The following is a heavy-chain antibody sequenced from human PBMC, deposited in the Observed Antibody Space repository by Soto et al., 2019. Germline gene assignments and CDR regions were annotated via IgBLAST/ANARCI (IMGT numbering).Heavy chain of an antibody. Sequence: SVKVSCKASGGAFSSYTISWVRQAPGQGLEWMGRIIPILGIANYAQKFQGRVTITADKSTSTAYMELSSLRSEDTAVYYCARTEPEYSSIYFDYWGQATLVTVSS. V-gene: IGHV1-69*02. CDR3: ARTEPEYSSIYFDY. CDR1: GGAFSSYT. CDR2: IIPILGIA. J-gene: IGHJ4*02. D-gene: IGHD6-6*01.